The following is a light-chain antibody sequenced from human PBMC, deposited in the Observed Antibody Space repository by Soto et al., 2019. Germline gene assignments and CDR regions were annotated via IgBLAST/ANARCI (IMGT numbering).Light chain of an antibody. V-gene: IGLV2-14*01. Sequence: QSALTQPVSVSGSPGQSITISCTGTSSDVGSYHYVSWYQQFPGEAPKLMIYEVTKRPSGISNRFSGSKSGNTASLTISELQAEDEADYYCSSYGRSSLIFGGGTKLTVL. J-gene: IGLJ2*01. CDR2: EVT. CDR3: SSYGRSSLI. CDR1: SSDVGSYHY.